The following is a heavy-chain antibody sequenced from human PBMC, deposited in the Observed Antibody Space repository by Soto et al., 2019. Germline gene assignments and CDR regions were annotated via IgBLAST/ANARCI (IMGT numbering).Heavy chain of an antibody. Sequence: EVQLVESGGGLVQPGGSLRLSCAASKFTFSRYWMTWVRQAPGKGLEWVANIKQDGGEKYYVDSVKGRFTISRDNAKNSLYLQMSSLRAEDTAVYYCARSHCSGGSCLDYWGQGTLVTVSS. J-gene: IGHJ4*02. V-gene: IGHV3-7*01. CDR3: ARSHCSGGSCLDY. CDR1: KFTFSRYW. CDR2: IKQDGGEK. D-gene: IGHD2-15*01.